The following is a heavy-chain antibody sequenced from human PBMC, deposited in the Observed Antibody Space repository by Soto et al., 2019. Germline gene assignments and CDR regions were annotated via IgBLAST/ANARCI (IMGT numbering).Heavy chain of an antibody. D-gene: IGHD2-15*01. CDR3: ARPPLPGYSIHFNS. CDR1: GYIFIDYW. CDR2: VYPRDSDT. J-gene: IGHJ4*02. Sequence: PGESLKISCKVSGYIFIDYWIGWVRQMPGKGLEWMGIVYPRDSDTRYSPSFQGQVTISADRSTGTAFLQWRSLKASDTALYYCARPPLPGYSIHFNSWGQGTLVTVSS. V-gene: IGHV5-51*01.